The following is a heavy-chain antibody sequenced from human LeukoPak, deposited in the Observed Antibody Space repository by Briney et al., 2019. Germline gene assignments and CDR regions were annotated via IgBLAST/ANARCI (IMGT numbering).Heavy chain of an antibody. CDR2: INPSGGST. V-gene: IGHV1-46*03. Sequence: ASVKVSCKASGYTFTSYYMHWVRQAPGQGLEWMGIINPSGGSTSYAQKFQGRVTMTRDTSTSTVYMEPSSLRSEDTAVYYCARGGVIAVAGGYFDYWGQGTLVTVSS. D-gene: IGHD6-19*01. CDR3: ARGGVIAVAGGYFDY. CDR1: GYTFTSYY. J-gene: IGHJ4*02.